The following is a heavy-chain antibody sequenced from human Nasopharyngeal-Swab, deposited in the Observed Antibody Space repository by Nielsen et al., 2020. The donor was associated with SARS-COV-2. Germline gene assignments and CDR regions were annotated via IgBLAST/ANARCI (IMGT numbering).Heavy chain of an antibody. D-gene: IGHD3-3*01. J-gene: IGHJ6*03. CDR3: ATTHKSTYYDFWSGYSNSYYYYMDV. V-gene: IGHV1-8*01. Sequence: WVRQAPGQGLEWMGWMNPNSGNTGYARKFQGRVTMTRNTSISTAYMELSSLRSEDTAVYYCATTHKSTYYDFWSGYSNSYYYYMDVWGKGTTVTVSS. CDR2: MNPNSGNT.